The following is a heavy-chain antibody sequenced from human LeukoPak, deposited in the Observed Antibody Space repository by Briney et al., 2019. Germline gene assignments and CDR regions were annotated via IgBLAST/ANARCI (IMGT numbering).Heavy chain of an antibody. J-gene: IGHJ4*02. Sequence: SETLSLTCAVYGGSFSGYYWSWIRQPPGKGLEWIGEINHSGSTNYNPSLKSRVTISVDTSKNQFSLKLSSVTAADTAVYYCARRSYSSGWYYWDQGTLVTVSS. D-gene: IGHD6-19*01. CDR1: GGSFSGYY. V-gene: IGHV4-34*01. CDR3: ARRSYSSGWYY. CDR2: INHSGST.